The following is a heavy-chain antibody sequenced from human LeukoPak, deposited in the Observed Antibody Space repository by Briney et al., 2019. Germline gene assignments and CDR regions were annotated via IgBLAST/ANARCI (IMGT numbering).Heavy chain of an antibody. CDR3: VRDWDHFDFDS. V-gene: IGHV3-74*01. CDR1: GFTFGSYW. CDR2: IKGDGSHT. D-gene: IGHD1-26*01. J-gene: IGHJ5*01. Sequence: GGSLRLSCAASGFTFGSYWMHWTRQAPGKGLVWISRIKGDGSHTIYADSVEGRFTISRDNAKNTLFLQMESLRVEDTAVYYCVRDWDHFDFDSWGQGTLVTVAS.